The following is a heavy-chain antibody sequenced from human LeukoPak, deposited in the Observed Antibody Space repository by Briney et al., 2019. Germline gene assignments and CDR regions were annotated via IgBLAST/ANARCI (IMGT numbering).Heavy chain of an antibody. V-gene: IGHV1-2*02. Sequence: ASVKVSCKASGYTFTGYYMHWVRQAPGQGLEWMGWINPNSGGTNYAQKFQGGVTITRDTSISTAYMELSRLRSDDTAVYYCARDPYYYDSSGYYSDWFDTWGQGTLVTVSS. CDR3: ARDPYYYDSSGYYSDWFDT. CDR2: INPNSGGT. D-gene: IGHD3-22*01. CDR1: GYTFTGYY. J-gene: IGHJ5*02.